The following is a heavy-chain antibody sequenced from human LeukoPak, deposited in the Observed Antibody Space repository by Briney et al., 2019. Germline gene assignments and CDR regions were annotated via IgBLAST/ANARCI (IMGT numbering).Heavy chain of an antibody. CDR1: GGSISSGSYY. CDR3: ARDLIGAFDI. CDR2: IYTSGST. J-gene: IGHJ3*02. V-gene: IGHV4-61*02. D-gene: IGHD3-22*01. Sequence: SETLSLTCTVSGGSISSGSYYWSWIRQPAGKGLEWIGRIYTSGSTNYNPSLKSRVTISVDTPKNQFSLKLSSVTAADTAVYYCARDLIGAFDIWGQGTMVTVSS.